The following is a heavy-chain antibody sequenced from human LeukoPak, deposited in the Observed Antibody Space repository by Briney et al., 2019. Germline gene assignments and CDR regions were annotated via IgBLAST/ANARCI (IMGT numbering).Heavy chain of an antibody. J-gene: IGHJ4*02. D-gene: IGHD6-13*01. CDR1: GGSISSGGYY. Sequence: PSETLSLTCTVSGGSISSGGYYWGWIRQPPGKGLEWIGYIYHSGSTYYNPSLKSRVTISVDRSKNQFSLKLSSVTAADTAVYYCARENREEYSSSWSYFDYWGQGTLVTVSS. CDR3: ARENREEYSSSWSYFDY. V-gene: IGHV4-30-2*01. CDR2: IYHSGST.